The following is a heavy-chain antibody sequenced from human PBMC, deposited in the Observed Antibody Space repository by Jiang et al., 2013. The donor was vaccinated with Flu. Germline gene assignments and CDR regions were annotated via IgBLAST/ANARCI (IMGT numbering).Heavy chain of an antibody. D-gene: IGHD4-17*01. J-gene: IGHJ6*02. Sequence: QLVESGAEVKKPGGVSEDSPVRVLDTALPATWIGWVRQMPGKGLEWMGIIYPGDSDTRYSPSFQGQVTISADKSISTAYLQWSSLKASDTAMYYCARTTVTTDYYYYYGMDVWGQGTTVTVSS. CDR2: IYPGDSDT. CDR1: DTALPATW. V-gene: IGHV5-51*01. CDR3: ARTTVTTDYYYYYGMDV.